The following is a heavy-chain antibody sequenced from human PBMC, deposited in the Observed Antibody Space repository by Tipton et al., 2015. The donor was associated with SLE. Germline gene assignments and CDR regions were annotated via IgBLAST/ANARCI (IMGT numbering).Heavy chain of an antibody. CDR3: ARGLFYVGGGYNWFDP. CDR2: INHSGST. Sequence: TLSLTCAVYGGSFSGYYWSWIRQPPGKGLEWIGEINHSGSTNYNPSLKSRATISVDTSKNQFSLKLSSVTAADTAVYYCARGLFYVGGGYNWFDPWGQGTLVTVSS. V-gene: IGHV4-34*01. J-gene: IGHJ5*02. D-gene: IGHD2/OR15-2a*01. CDR1: GGSFSGYY.